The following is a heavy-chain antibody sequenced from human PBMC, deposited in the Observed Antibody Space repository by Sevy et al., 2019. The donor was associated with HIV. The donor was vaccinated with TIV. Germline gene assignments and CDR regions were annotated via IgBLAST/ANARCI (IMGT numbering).Heavy chain of an antibody. Sequence: GGSLRLSCAASGFTFSSYAMHWVRQAPGKGLEWVAVISYDGSNKYYADSVKGGFTISRDNSKNTLYLQMNSLRAEDTAVYYCARDKSSVAGMHYYGMDVWGQGTTVTVSS. V-gene: IGHV3-30-3*01. CDR2: ISYDGSNK. CDR3: ARDKSSVAGMHYYGMDV. CDR1: GFTFSSYA. J-gene: IGHJ6*02. D-gene: IGHD6-19*01.